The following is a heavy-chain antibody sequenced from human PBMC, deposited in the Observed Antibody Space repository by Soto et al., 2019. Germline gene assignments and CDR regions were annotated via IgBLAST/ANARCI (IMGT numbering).Heavy chain of an antibody. CDR3: AREYCSSTSCPSHAHY. D-gene: IGHD2-2*01. CDR2: IIPIFGTA. V-gene: IGHV1-69*13. Sequence: SVKVSCKASGGTFSSYAISWVRQAPGQGLEWMGGIIPIFGTANYAQKFQGRVTITADESTSTAYMELSSLRSEDTAVYYCAREYCSSTSCPSHAHYWGPATVFPVSP. CDR1: GGTFSSYA. J-gene: IGHJ4*02.